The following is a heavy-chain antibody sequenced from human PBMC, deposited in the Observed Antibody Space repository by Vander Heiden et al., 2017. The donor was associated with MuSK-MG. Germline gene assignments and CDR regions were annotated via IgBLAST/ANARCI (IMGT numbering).Heavy chain of an antibody. Sequence: QLQLQESGPGLVKPSETLSLTCTVAGGSISSSSYYWGWTRRPPGKGLDWIGRMYYSGRTFYTPSLKSRVTISVDTSKNQFSLKLGSVTAQVTAVYYCARGRVVVSGNPPTYCLDYGMDVWGQGTTVTVAS. D-gene: IGHD3-22*01. CDR3: ARGRVVVSGNPPTYCLDYGMDV. CDR2: MYYSGRT. J-gene: IGHJ6*02. CDR1: GGSISSSSYY. V-gene: IGHV4-39*07.